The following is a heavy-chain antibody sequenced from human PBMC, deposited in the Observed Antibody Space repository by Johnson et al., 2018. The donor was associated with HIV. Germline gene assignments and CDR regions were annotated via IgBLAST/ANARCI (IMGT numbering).Heavy chain of an antibody. J-gene: IGHJ3*02. V-gene: IGHV3-NL1*01. CDR3: ARDRGAGSSGAFDI. D-gene: IGHD6-6*01. CDR2: INWNGDNT. Sequence: QVQLVESGGGVVQPGGSLRLSCAASGFTFSSYGMHWVRQAPGKGLEWVSGINWNGDNTGYGDSVKGRFTIFRDNAKNTLYLQMNSMRAEDTAVYYCARDRGAGSSGAFDIWGQGTMVTVSS. CDR1: GFTFSSYG.